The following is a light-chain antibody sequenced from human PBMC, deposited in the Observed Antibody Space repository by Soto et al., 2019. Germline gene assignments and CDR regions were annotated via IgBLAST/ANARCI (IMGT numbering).Light chain of an antibody. CDR3: HQYNNWPPWS. Sequence: EIVMTQSPATLSVSPGERATLSCRASQSVGTSLAWYQQKPGQAPRLLIYGASTRATGIPARFSGSGSGTEFTLTISSLQSEDFAVSSCHQYNNWPPWSFGQGTKVEIK. J-gene: IGKJ1*01. CDR2: GAS. CDR1: QSVGTS. V-gene: IGKV3-15*01.